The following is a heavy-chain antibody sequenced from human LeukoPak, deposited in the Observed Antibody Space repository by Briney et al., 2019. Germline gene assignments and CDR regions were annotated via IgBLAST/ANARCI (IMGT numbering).Heavy chain of an antibody. D-gene: IGHD6-13*01. CDR2: IYSNGDT. V-gene: IGHV4-61*02. J-gene: IGHJ6*03. CDR1: GDSISSGSYY. CDR3: ASRHSKQQPYYYYMDI. Sequence: PSETLSLTCTVSGDSISSGSYYWSWIRQPAGKGLEWIGRIYSNGDTKFNPSLKSRVTISLDTSKNQFSLKLSSTTAADTAVYYCASRHSKQQPYYYYMDIWGKGTTVTVSS.